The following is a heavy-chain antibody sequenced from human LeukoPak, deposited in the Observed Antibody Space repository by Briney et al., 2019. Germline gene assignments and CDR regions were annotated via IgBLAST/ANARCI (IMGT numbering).Heavy chain of an antibody. CDR1: GGSISSGGYY. V-gene: IGHV4-31*03. D-gene: IGHD3-22*01. J-gene: IGHJ3*02. CDR3: ARDCYDSSGSHDAFDI. Sequence: SETLSLTCTVSGGSISSGGYYWSWIRQHPGKGLEWIGYIYYSGSTYYNPSLKSRVTISVDTSKNQFSLKLSSVTAADTAVYYCARDCYDSSGSHDAFDIWGQGTMVTVSS. CDR2: IYYSGST.